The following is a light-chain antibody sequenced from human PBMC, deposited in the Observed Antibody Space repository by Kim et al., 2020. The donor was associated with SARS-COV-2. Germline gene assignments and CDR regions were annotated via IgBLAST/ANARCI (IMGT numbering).Light chain of an antibody. V-gene: IGKV4-1*01. J-gene: IGKJ2*01. CDR1: QSVLYSSNNKNY. CDR3: QQYYTTPYT. Sequence: RATINCKSSQSVLYSSNNKNYLAWYQQKSGQPPKLLIYWASTRESGVPDRFSGSGSGADFTLTISSLQAEDVAVYYCQQYYTTPYTFGQGTKLEIK. CDR2: WAS.